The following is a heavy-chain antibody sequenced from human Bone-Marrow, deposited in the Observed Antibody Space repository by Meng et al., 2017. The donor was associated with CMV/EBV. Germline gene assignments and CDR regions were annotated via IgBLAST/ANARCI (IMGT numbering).Heavy chain of an antibody. CDR2: ISYDGSNK. CDR1: GFTFSSYA. D-gene: IGHD3-3*01. CDR3: ARDPYRIRSYYDFWSGYYSQYSYFDY. Sequence: GGSLRLSCGASGFTFSSYAMHWVRQAPGKGLEWVAVISYDGSNKYYAGSVKGRFTISRDNSKNTLYLQMNSLRAEDTAVYYCARDPYRIRSYYDFWSGYYSQYSYFDYWGQGTLVTVSS. V-gene: IGHV3-30*04. J-gene: IGHJ4*02.